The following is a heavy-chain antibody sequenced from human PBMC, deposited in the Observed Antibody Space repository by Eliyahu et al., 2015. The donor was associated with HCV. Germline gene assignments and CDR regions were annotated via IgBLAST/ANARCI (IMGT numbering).Heavy chain of an antibody. CDR3: ASGGGGIAVTGTGGWFDP. Sequence: QVQLQESGPGLVKPSETLSLTCTVSGGSITTYXWXWXRQPPGKGPEWIGYIHYSGSTNYNPSLKSRVTISIDTSKNQFSLNLTSVTAADTAMYYCASGGGGIAVTGTGGWFDPWGQGTLVTVSS. CDR1: GGSITTYX. J-gene: IGHJ5*02. D-gene: IGHD6-19*01. CDR2: IHYSGST. V-gene: IGHV4-59*01.